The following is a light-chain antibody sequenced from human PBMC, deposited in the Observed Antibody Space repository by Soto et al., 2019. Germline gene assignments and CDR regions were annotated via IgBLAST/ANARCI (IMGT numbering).Light chain of an antibody. CDR3: CSYAGSYSVV. J-gene: IGLJ2*01. Sequence: QPVLTQPRSVSGSPGQSVTISCTGTSSDVGAYNHVSWYQQYPGKAPKLMIFEVSQRPSRVPYRFSGSKSGNAASLTISGLQAEDEADYYCCSYAGSYSVVFGGGTKVTVL. CDR1: SSDVGAYNH. CDR2: EVS. V-gene: IGLV2-11*01.